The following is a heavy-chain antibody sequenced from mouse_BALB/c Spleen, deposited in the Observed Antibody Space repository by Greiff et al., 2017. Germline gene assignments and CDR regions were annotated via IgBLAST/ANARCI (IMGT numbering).Heavy chain of an antibody. CDR2: ISYSGST. CDR1: GYSITSDYA. V-gene: IGHV3-2*02. J-gene: IGHJ1*01. Sequence: VQLQQSGPGLVKPSQSPSLTCTVTGYSITSDYAWNWIRQFPGNKLEWMGYISYSGSTSYNPSLKSRISITRDTSKNQFFLQLNSVTTEDTATYYCARNFDVWGAGTTVTVSS. CDR3: ARNFDV.